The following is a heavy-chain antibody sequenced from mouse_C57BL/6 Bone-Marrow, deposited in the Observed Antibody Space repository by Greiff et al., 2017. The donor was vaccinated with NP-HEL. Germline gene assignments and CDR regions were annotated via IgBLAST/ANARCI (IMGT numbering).Heavy chain of an antibody. CDR3: ARWYYGSSYNWYFDV. D-gene: IGHD1-1*01. J-gene: IGHJ1*03. V-gene: IGHV1-19*01. Sequence: VHVKQSGPVLVKPGASVKMSCKASGYTFTDYYMNWVKQSHGKSLEWIGVINPYNGGTSYNQKFKGKATLTVDKSSSTAYMELNSLTSEDSAVYYCARWYYGSSYNWYFDVWGTGTTVTVSS. CDR2: INPYNGGT. CDR1: GYTFTDYY.